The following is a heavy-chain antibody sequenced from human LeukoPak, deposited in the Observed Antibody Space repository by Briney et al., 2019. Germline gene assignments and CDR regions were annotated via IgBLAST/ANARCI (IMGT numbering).Heavy chain of an antibody. V-gene: IGHV3-48*01. CDR1: VFTFSTYA. J-gene: IGHJ4*02. Sequence: TGGSLRLSCAASVFTFSTYAMHWVRQAPGKGLEWVSYISSSSSTIYYADSVKGRFTISRDNAKNSLYLQMNSLRAEDTAVYYCARPTYSGSYYIFDYRGQGTLVTVSS. D-gene: IGHD1-26*01. CDR2: ISSSSSTI. CDR3: ARPTYSGSYYIFDY.